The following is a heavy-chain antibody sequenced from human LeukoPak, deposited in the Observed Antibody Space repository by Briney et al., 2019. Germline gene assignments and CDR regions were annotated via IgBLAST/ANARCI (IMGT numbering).Heavy chain of an antibody. CDR3: ARDGGMGTASVFDI. CDR1: GFTFSTYT. V-gene: IGHV3-21*01. J-gene: IGHJ3*02. Sequence: GGSLRLSCAASGFTFSTYTMNWVRQAPGKGLEWVSSITSSSSNIYYADSVKGRFTISRDNSKNTLYLQMKSLRAEDTAVYYCARDGGMGTASVFDIWGQGTMVTVSS. D-gene: IGHD1-7*01. CDR2: ITSSSSNI.